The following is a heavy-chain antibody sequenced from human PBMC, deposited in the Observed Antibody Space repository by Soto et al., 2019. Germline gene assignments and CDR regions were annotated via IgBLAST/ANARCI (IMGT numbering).Heavy chain of an antibody. D-gene: IGHD3-10*01. Sequence: SETLSLTCAVYGGSFSGYYWTWIRQPPGTGLEWIGEINHSGSTSYNPSLRSRVTISLDTSKNQFSLNLSSVTAADTALYYCARQGFGELHGLVDVWGQGTTVTVSS. CDR2: INHSGST. CDR1: GGSFSGYY. V-gene: IGHV4-34*01. J-gene: IGHJ6*02. CDR3: ARQGFGELHGLVDV.